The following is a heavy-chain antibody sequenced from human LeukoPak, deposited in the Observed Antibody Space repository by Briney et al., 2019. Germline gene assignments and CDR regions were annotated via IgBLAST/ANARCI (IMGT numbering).Heavy chain of an antibody. V-gene: IGHV1-3*01. CDR3: TRTGCSGGSCYDY. CDR1: GYTFTSYT. D-gene: IGHD2-15*01. CDR2: VNAGNGDT. Sequence: ASVKVSCKAYGYTFTSYTMHWVRQAPGQRLEWMGWVNAGNGDTKHSQNFQDRVTITGDTSASTAYMELSSLRSEDTAVYYCTRTGCSGGSCYDYWGQGTLVTVSS. J-gene: IGHJ4*02.